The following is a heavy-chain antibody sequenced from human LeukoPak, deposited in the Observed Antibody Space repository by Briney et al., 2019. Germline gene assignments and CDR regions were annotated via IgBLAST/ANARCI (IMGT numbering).Heavy chain of an antibody. V-gene: IGHV1-8*03. Sequence: ASVKVSCKASGGTFTSYDINWVRQATGQGLEWMGWMNPNSGNTGYAQKIQGRVTITRNTSISTAYMELSSLRSEDTAVYYCARMKRGSGSPSGYWGQGTLVTVSS. J-gene: IGHJ4*02. CDR1: GGTFTSYD. D-gene: IGHD3-10*01. CDR2: MNPNSGNT. CDR3: ARMKRGSGSPSGY.